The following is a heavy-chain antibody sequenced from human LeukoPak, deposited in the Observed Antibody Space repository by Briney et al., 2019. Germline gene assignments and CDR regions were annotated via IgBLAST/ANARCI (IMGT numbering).Heavy chain of an antibody. CDR1: GFTFSSYS. CDR2: ISSSSTYI. J-gene: IGHJ3*02. Sequence: GGSLRLSCAASGFTFSSYSMNWVRQAPGKGLEWVSSISSSSTYIYYADSVKGRFTISRDNSRNTLYLQMNSLRAEDTAVYYCARALNGFDIWGPGTLVTVSS. V-gene: IGHV3-21*04. CDR3: ARALNGFDI.